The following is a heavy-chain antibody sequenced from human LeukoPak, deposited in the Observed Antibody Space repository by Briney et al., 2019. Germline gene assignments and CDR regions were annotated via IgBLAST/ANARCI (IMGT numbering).Heavy chain of an antibody. CDR2: IIGDGTTT. V-gene: IGHV3-48*03. J-gene: IGHJ5*02. CDR3: VRDRGGEYSGANLFDP. CDR1: GFTFSTYE. D-gene: IGHD2/OR15-2a*01. Sequence: QPGGSLRLSCAASGFTFSTYEMNWVRQAPGKGLEWLSYIIGDGTTTQYAESVRDRFTISRDNDKNSLYLQMNSLRADDTAVYYSVRDRGGEYSGANLFDPWGQGTLVTVSS.